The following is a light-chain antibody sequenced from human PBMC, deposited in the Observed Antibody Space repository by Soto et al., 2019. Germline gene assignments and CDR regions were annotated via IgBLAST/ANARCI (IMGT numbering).Light chain of an antibody. V-gene: IGLV2-14*03. CDR2: GVD. CDR3: SSYTSLNTLGYV. CDR1: SSDVGNYDY. J-gene: IGLJ1*01. Sequence: QSALTQPRSVSGSPGQSVTLSCTGTSSDVGNYDYVSWYQQHPGMAPKLIIYGVDNRPSGVSNRFSASKSGSTASLTISGLQAEDEADYYCSSYTSLNTLGYVFGAGTRSPS.